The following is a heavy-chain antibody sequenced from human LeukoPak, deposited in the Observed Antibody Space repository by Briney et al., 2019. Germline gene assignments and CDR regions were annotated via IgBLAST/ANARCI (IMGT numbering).Heavy chain of an antibody. CDR3: AKDLSAGDTAPDS. CDR2: ISGSGATT. J-gene: IGHJ4*01. CDR1: GFTLSSYA. D-gene: IGHD5-18*01. V-gene: IGHV3-23*01. Sequence: GGSLRLSCAASGFTLSSYAMSWVRQAPGKGLEWVSAISGSGATTYYADSVKGRFTISRDNSKNTLYLQMNSLRADDTAVYYCAKDLSAGDTAPDSWGHGTLVAVSS.